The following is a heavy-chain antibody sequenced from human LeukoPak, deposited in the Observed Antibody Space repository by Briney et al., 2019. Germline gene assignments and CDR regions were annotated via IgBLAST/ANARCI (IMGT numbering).Heavy chain of an antibody. V-gene: IGHV4-39*07. D-gene: IGHD1-1*01. Sequence: SETLSLTCTVSGGSISSSSYYWGWIRQPPGKGLEWIGSIYYSGSTYYNPSLKSRVTISVDTSKNQFSLKLSSVTAADTAVYYCSREDDWNYDYYYYMDVWGKGTTVTVSS. J-gene: IGHJ6*03. CDR3: SREDDWNYDYYYYMDV. CDR2: IYYSGST. CDR1: GGSISSSSYY.